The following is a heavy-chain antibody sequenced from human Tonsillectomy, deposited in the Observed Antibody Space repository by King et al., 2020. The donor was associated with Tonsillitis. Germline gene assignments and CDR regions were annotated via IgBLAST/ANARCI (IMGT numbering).Heavy chain of an antibody. CDR3: ARGGNYYDSSGYQIEGYYFDY. D-gene: IGHD3-22*01. CDR1: GGSISSGDYY. Sequence: LQLQESGPGLVKPSQTLSLTCTVSGGSISSGDYYWSWIRQPPGKGLEWIGYIYYSGSTYYNPSLKSRITISVDTSKNQVSLKLSSVTAADTAVYYCARGGNYYDSSGYQIEGYYFDYWGQGTLVTVSS. V-gene: IGHV4-30-4*01. J-gene: IGHJ4*02. CDR2: IYYSGST.